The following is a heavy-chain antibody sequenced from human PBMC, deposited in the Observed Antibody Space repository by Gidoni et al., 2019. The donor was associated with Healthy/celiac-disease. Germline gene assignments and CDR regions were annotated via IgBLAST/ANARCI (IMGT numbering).Heavy chain of an antibody. J-gene: IGHJ4*02. D-gene: IGHD5-12*01. CDR3: ATTDIVATISDGPYFDY. CDR2: IYYSGST. CDR1: GGSISRYY. Sequence: QVQLQESGPGLVKPSETLSLTCTVSGGSISRYYWSWIRQPPGKGLEWIGYIYYSGSTNYNPSLKSRVTISVDTSKNQFSLKLSSVTAADTAVYYCATTDIVATISDGPYFDYWGQGTLVTVSS. V-gene: IGHV4-59*08.